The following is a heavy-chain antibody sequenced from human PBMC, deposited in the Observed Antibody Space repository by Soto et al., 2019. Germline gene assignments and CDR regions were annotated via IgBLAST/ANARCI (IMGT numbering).Heavy chain of an antibody. V-gene: IGHV4-30-2*01. Sequence: QLQLQESGSGLVKPSQTLSLTCAVSGGSISSGGYSWSWIRQPPGKGLEWIGYIYHSGSTYYNPSPKSRVTISVDRSKNQFSLKLSSVTAADTAVYYCARRRGFPYLYGMDVWGQGTTVTVSS. J-gene: IGHJ6*02. CDR3: ARRRGFPYLYGMDV. D-gene: IGHD5-12*01. CDR2: IYHSGST. CDR1: GGSISSGGYS.